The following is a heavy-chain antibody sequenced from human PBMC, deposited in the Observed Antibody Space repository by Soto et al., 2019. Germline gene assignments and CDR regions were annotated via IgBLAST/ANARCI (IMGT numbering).Heavy chain of an antibody. V-gene: IGHV2-5*02. D-gene: IGHD3-10*01. CDR2: IYWDDDE. Sequence: QITLKESGPTLVKPTQTLTLTCNFSGFSLTTDGVGVGWVRQPPGGALEWLSLIYWDDDERYSPSLKTRLTITNDTSKNQVDLIMTNMDPVDTATYYCAHSRNLITEDAQVGDFDYWGQGILVTVSS. CDR3: AHSRNLITEDAQVGDFDY. J-gene: IGHJ4*02. CDR1: GFSLTTDGVG.